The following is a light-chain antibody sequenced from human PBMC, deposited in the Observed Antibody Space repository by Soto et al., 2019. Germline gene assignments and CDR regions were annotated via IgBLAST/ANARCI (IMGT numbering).Light chain of an antibody. CDR3: SSYAGSNNLG. Sequence: QSVLTQPTSASGSPGQSVTISCTGTSSDVGGYNYVSWYQQHPGKAPKLMIYEVSKRPSGLPDRFSGSKSGNTASLTVSGLQAEDEADYYCSSYAGSNNLGFGGGTQLTVL. J-gene: IGLJ3*02. CDR2: EVS. CDR1: SSDVGGYNY. V-gene: IGLV2-8*01.